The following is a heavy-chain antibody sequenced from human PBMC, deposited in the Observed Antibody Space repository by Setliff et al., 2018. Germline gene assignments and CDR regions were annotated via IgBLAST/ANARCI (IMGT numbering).Heavy chain of an antibody. D-gene: IGHD1-1*01. J-gene: IGHJ4*02. CDR1: GASLNRGTYY. Sequence: SETLSLTCTVSGASLNRGTYYWGWIRQPPGKGLEWTGRIYYRGDTYYNPSLKGRLTISVDTAQNQFSLRLTYVTAADTAVYYCARTGTYRYFDYWGQGALVTVSS. V-gene: IGHV4-39*01. CDR2: IYYRGDT. CDR3: ARTGTYRYFDY.